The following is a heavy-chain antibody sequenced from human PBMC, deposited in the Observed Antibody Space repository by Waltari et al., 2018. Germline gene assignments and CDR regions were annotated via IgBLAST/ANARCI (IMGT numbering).Heavy chain of an antibody. CDR2: ISYDGSNK. CDR3: ARDHHGEMATT. J-gene: IGHJ5*02. V-gene: IGHV3-30*01. Sequence: QVQLVESGGGVVQPGRSLRLSCSASGSTFSSYAMHWVRQAPGKGVKWVAVISYDGSNKYYADSGKGRFTISRDNSKNTLYLQMNSLRAEDTAVYYCARDHHGEMATTWGQGTLLTVSS. D-gene: IGHD3-10*01. CDR1: GSTFSSYA.